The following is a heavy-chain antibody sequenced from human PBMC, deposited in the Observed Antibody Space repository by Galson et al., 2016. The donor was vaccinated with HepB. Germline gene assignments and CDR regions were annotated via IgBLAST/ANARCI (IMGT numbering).Heavy chain of an antibody. Sequence: SLRLSCAASGLSFGDYTMSWFRQAPGKRLEWVGRIHSRTDGGTTDYAAPVKGRFIISRDDSKNTLYLQMNSLKIEDTAVYYCKTRIDPFAGDRWGQGTRVTVSS. CDR2: IHSRTDGGTT. CDR1: GLSFGDYT. CDR3: KTRIDPFAGDR. V-gene: IGHV3-15*01. D-gene: IGHD3-16*01. J-gene: IGHJ4*02.